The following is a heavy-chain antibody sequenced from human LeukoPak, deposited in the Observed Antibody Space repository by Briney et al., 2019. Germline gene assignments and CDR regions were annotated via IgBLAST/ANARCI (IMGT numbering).Heavy chain of an antibody. CDR3: ARDRLQLQS. J-gene: IGHJ5*02. Sequence: SETLSLTCTVSGGSISSSSYYWAWIRQPPGKGLGWIGSIHYSGSTYYNPSLQSRVTISIDTSKNQFSLKLRFVTAADTAVYYCARDRLQLQSWGQGTLVTVSS. CDR2: IHYSGST. CDR1: GGSISSSSYY. V-gene: IGHV4-39*07. D-gene: IGHD1-1*01.